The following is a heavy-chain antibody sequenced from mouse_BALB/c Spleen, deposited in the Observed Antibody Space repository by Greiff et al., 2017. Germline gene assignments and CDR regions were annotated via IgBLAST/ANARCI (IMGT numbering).Heavy chain of an antibody. CDR3: ATRGFAY. J-gene: IGHJ3*01. V-gene: IGHV1-82*01. CDR1: GYAFSSSW. CDR2: IYPGDGDT. Sequence: QVQLKQPGPELVKPGASVKISCKASGYAFSSSWMNWVKQRPGQGLEWIGRIYPGDGDTNYNGKFKGKATLTADKSSSTAYMQLSSLTSVDSAVYFCATRGFAYWGQGTLVTVSA.